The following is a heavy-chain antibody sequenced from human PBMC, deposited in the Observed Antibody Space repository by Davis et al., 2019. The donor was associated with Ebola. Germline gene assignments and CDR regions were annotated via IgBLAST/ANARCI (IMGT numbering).Heavy chain of an antibody. CDR3: ARASFGYNSGWYADY. CDR1: GGTFSSYA. D-gene: IGHD6-19*01. V-gene: IGHV1-69*05. J-gene: IGHJ4*02. CDR2: IIPIFGTA. Sequence: AASVKVSCKASGGTFSSYAISWVRQAPGQGLEWMGGIIPIFGTANYAQRFQGRVTITTDTSASTVYLDLTSLRSDDTAVFYCARASFGYNSGWYADYRGPGSLVTVSS.